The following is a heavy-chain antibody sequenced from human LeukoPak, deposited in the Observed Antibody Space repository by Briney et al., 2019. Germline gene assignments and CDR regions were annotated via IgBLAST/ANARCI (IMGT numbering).Heavy chain of an antibody. D-gene: IGHD1-7*01. V-gene: IGHV4-34*01. CDR3: ARRWNYGRNYYIDV. CDR1: GGSFRTYY. Sequence: SETLSLTCAVYGGSFRTYYWSWIRQPPGRGLEWSGEINDSGRTNYNPSLMSRVAVSVDTSKNQFSLRLTSVTATDTAVYYCARRWNYGRNYYIDVWGNGATVSVSS. J-gene: IGHJ6*03. CDR2: INDSGRT.